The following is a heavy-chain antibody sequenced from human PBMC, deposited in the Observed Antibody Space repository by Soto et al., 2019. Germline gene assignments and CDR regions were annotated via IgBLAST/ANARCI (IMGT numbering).Heavy chain of an antibody. Sequence: EVKLVESGGGLGQPGGSLRLSCAASGFTFSIFSMSWVRQAPGKGLEWISYVNAAANDIYYTDSVRGRFTISRDNAKNSLYLQMNSLRDDDTAVYYCVRDRMWEQWLGPHDAFEIWGQGTMVTVS. CDR3: VRDRMWEQWLGPHDAFEI. J-gene: IGHJ3*02. CDR2: VNAAANDI. D-gene: IGHD6-19*01. V-gene: IGHV3-48*02. CDR1: GFTFSIFS.